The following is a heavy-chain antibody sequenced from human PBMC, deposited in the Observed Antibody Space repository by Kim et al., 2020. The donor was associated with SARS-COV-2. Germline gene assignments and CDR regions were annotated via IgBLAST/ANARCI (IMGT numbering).Heavy chain of an antibody. J-gene: IGHJ4*02. V-gene: IGHV4-4*02. Sequence: SETLSLTCAVSGGSISSSNWWSWVRQPPGKGLEWIGEIYHSGSTNYNPSLKSRVTISVDKSKNQFSLKLSSVTAADTAVYYCARDLSPYYDILTGYYHTDNPFGYWGQGTLVTVSS. CDR2: IYHSGST. D-gene: IGHD3-9*01. CDR1: GGSISSSNW. CDR3: ARDLSPYYDILTGYYHTDNPFGY.